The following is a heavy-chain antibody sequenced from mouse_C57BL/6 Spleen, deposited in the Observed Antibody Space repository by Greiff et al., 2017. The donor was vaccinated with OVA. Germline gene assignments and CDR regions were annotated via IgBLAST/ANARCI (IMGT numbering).Heavy chain of an antibody. CDR2: ISYSGST. V-gene: IGHV3-1*01. CDR3: ASGDYGSSSWFAD. Sequence: EVQLVESGPGMVKPSQSLSLTCTVTGYSITSGYDWHWIRHSPGNKLEWMGYISYSGSTNYNPSLKSRIPITHDTSKNHFFLKLNSVTTEDTATDYCASGDYGSSSWFADWGKGTLVTVSA. D-gene: IGHD1-1*01. CDR1: GYSITSGYD. J-gene: IGHJ3*01.